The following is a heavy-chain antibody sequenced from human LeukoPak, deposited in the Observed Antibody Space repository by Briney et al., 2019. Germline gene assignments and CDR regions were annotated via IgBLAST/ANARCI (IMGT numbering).Heavy chain of an antibody. CDR1: GGSISSSSNY. J-gene: IGHJ3*02. D-gene: IGHD2-2*01. V-gene: IGHV4-39*01. CDR2: IYYSGST. CDR3: ARLSSLDAFDI. Sequence: SETLSLTCTVSGGSISSSSNYWGWIRQPPGKGLEWIGSIYYSGSTYYNPSLKSRVTISVDTSKNQFSLKLSSVTAADTAVYYCARLSSLDAFDIWGQGTMVTVSS.